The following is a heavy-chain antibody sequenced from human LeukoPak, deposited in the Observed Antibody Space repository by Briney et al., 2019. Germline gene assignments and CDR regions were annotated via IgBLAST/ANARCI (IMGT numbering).Heavy chain of an antibody. Sequence: ASVKVSCKASGYTFTGYYMHWVRQAPGQGLEWMGRINPNGGGTNYAQKFQARVTMTRDTSISTAYMELSRLRSDDTAVYYCATHGRGYSPNPWGQGTLVTVSS. CDR3: ATHGRGYSPNP. CDR2: INPNGGGT. J-gene: IGHJ5*02. CDR1: GYTFTGYY. D-gene: IGHD5-18*01. V-gene: IGHV1-2*06.